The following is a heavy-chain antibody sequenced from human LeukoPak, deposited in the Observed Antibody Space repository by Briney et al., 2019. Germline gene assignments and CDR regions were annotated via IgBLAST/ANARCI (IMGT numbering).Heavy chain of an antibody. CDR1: GYTLTELS. CDR3: ATALGGDYVGDAFDI. Sequence: GASLKVSCKVSGYTLTELSMHWVRQAPGKGLEWMGGFDPEDGETIYAQNFQGRVTMTEDTSTDTAYMELSSLRSEDTAVYYCATALGGDYVGDAFDIWGQGTMVTVSS. D-gene: IGHD4-17*01. V-gene: IGHV1-24*01. J-gene: IGHJ3*02. CDR2: FDPEDGET.